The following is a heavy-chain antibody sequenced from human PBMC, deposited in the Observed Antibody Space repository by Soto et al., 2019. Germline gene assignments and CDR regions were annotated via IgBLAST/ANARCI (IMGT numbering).Heavy chain of an antibody. CDR1: GFTVSSNF. Sequence: GGSLRLSCAASGFTVSSNFMSWVRQAPGKGLEWVSVIYTIGSAYYADSVKGRFTISRDNSKNTLYRQMNSLRAEDTAVYYCARDRDYGGMDVWGQGTTVTVSS. J-gene: IGHJ6*02. V-gene: IGHV3-53*01. D-gene: IGHD2-21*01. CDR2: IYTIGSA. CDR3: ARDRDYGGMDV.